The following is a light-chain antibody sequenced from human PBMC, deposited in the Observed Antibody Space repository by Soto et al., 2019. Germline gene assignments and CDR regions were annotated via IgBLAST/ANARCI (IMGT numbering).Light chain of an antibody. Sequence: QSALPQPASVSGSPGQSITISCTGTSSDIGTYDYVSWYQQHPGKAPKLMIYEVSNRPSGVSNRFSGSKSGNTASLTISGLQAADEADYYCSSYTNINTLIFGGGTQLTVL. J-gene: IGLJ2*01. CDR3: SSYTNINTLI. CDR1: SSDIGTYDY. CDR2: EVS. V-gene: IGLV2-14*01.